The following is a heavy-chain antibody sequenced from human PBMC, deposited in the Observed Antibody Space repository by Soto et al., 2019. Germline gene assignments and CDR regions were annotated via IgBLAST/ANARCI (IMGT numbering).Heavy chain of an antibody. D-gene: IGHD3-10*01. Sequence: QVQLVQSGAEVKKPGASVKVSCKASGYTFTSYGISWVRQAPGQGLEWMGWISAYNGNTNYAQKHQGRVTMTTDTSTTKAQMGLRRLRSDDTAGYYCARDRGAYGMDVWGQGTTVTVSS. V-gene: IGHV1-18*01. J-gene: IGHJ6*02. CDR3: ARDRGAYGMDV. CDR2: ISAYNGNT. CDR1: GYTFTSYG.